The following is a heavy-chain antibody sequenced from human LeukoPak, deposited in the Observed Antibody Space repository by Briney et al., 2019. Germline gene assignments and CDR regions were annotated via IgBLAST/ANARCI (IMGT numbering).Heavy chain of an antibody. CDR2: ISSGSTYI. Sequence: GGSLRLSCAASGFTFKNYGMSWVRQAPGKGLDWVSSISSGSTYIDNADSVKGRFTISRDNAKNSLYLQMNSLRAEDTAVYYCARSKGGAQREYGMDVWGQGTTVTVSS. V-gene: IGHV3-21*06. CDR1: GFTFKNYG. D-gene: IGHD1-1*01. J-gene: IGHJ6*02. CDR3: ARSKGGAQREYGMDV.